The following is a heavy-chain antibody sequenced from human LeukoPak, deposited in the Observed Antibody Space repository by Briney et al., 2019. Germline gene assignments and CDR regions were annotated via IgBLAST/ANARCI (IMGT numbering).Heavy chain of an antibody. D-gene: IGHD6-6*01. CDR3: ARVGVRYSSSATFDY. Sequence: GGSLRLSCAASGFTFSSYSMNWVRQAPGKGLEWVSSISSSSGSYIYYADSVKGRFTISRDNAKNSLYLQMNSLRAEDTAVYYCARVGVRYSSSATFDYWGQGTLVTVSS. CDR1: GFTFSSYS. J-gene: IGHJ4*02. V-gene: IGHV3-21*01. CDR2: ISSSSGSYI.